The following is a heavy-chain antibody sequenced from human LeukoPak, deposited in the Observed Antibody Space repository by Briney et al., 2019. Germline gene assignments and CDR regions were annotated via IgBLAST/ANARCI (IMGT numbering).Heavy chain of an antibody. Sequence: PSGTLSPTCAISGGSVASPNWWTWVRQPPGKGLEWIGQIFHSGNTNYNPSLESRVTISVDKSKNQFSLRLNSVTAADTAVYYCARMLLAVVPAASYYYMDVWGKGTTVTVSS. V-gene: IGHV4-4*02. CDR3: ARMLLAVVPAASYYYMDV. J-gene: IGHJ6*03. CDR1: GGSVASPNW. D-gene: IGHD2-2*01. CDR2: IFHSGNT.